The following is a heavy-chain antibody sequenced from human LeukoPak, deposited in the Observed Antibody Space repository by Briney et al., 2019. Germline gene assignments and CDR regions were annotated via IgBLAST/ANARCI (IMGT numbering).Heavy chain of an antibody. CDR1: GFTFNIYA. D-gene: IGHD5-24*01. Sequence: GGSLRLSCAASGFTFNIYAMNWVRLAPGKGLEWVASISSNSDFMAYADSVRGRFAISRDNARNSLYLQMNSLRAEDTAVYYCARASNPWLQLTWGQGTLVTVSS. CDR3: ARASNPWLQLT. J-gene: IGHJ5*02. V-gene: IGHV3-21*04. CDR2: ISSNSDFM.